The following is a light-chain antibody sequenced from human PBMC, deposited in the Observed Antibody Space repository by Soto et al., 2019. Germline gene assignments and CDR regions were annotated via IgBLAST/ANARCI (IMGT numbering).Light chain of an antibody. CDR3: QKYNSAPRGIT. CDR1: QDISNY. V-gene: IGKV1-27*01. Sequence: DIQMTQSPSFLSASVGDRVTITCRASQDISNYLAWYQQKPGKVPKLLIYAASTLQSGVPSRFSGSGSGTDFTLTISSLQPEDVATYYCQKYNSAPRGITFGPGTKVDIK. CDR2: AAS. J-gene: IGKJ3*01.